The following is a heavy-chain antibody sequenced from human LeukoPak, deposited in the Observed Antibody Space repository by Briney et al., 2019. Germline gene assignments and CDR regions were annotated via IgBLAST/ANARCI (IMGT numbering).Heavy chain of an antibody. CDR1: EFTFSSYT. J-gene: IGHJ4*02. CDR2: ISYDGSNK. Sequence: GGSLRLSCAASEFTFSSYTMHWVRQAPGKGLEWVALISYDGSNKYYADSVKGRFTISRDNSKNTLYLQMNSLRAEDTAMYYCAREPSRSAYFDYWGQGTLVTVPS. CDR3: AREPSRSAYFDY. V-gene: IGHV3-30-3*01. D-gene: IGHD3-22*01.